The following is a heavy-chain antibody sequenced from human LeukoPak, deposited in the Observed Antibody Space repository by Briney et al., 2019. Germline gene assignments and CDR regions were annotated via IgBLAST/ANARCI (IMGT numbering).Heavy chain of an antibody. J-gene: IGHJ4*02. Sequence: PSETLSLTCAVYGGSFSGYYWSWIRQPPGKGLEWIGEINHSGSTNYNPSLKSRVTMSVDTFKNQFSLKLSSVTAADTAVYYCATRPGGVVRWGQGTLVTVSS. D-gene: IGHD3-22*01. CDR1: GGSFSGYY. CDR2: INHSGST. V-gene: IGHV4-34*01. CDR3: ATRPGGVVR.